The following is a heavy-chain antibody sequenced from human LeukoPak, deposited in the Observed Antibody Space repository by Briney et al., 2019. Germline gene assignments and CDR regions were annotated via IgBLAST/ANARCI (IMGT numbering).Heavy chain of an antibody. D-gene: IGHD2-15*01. CDR1: GFTFSSYG. Sequence: GGTLRLSCAASGFTFSSYGMSWVRQAPGKGLEWVSAISGSGGSTYYADSVKGRFTISRDNSKNTLYLQMNSLRAEDTAVYYCAKNVERGAYCSGGSCYPYYYYHMDVWGKGTTVTISS. J-gene: IGHJ6*03. CDR3: AKNVERGAYCSGGSCYPYYYYHMDV. CDR2: ISGSGGST. V-gene: IGHV3-23*01.